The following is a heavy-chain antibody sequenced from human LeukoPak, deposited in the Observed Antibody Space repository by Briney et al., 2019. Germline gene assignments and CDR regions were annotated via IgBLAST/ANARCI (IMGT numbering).Heavy chain of an antibody. CDR3: AKKSGIAAAGDSDY. Sequence: PGGSLRLSCAASGFTFSSYAMHWVRQAPGKGLEWVAVISYDGSNKYYADSVKGRFTISRDNSKNTLYLQMNSLRAEDTAVYYCAKKSGIAAAGDSDYWGQGTLVTVSS. D-gene: IGHD6-13*01. CDR1: GFTFSSYA. J-gene: IGHJ4*02. CDR2: ISYDGSNK. V-gene: IGHV3-30-3*02.